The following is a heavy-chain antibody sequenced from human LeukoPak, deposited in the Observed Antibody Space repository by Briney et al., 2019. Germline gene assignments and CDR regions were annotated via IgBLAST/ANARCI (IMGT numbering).Heavy chain of an antibody. CDR3: ARDASALY. D-gene: IGHD6-19*01. Sequence: GGSLRLSCAASGLIFSKYWMTWVRQAPGKGLEWVASIKPDGSEKYYLDSVKGRFTISRDNARDSLYLQMNSLRDDDTSVYFCARDASALYWGQGTLVTVSS. CDR1: GLIFSKYW. J-gene: IGHJ4*02. V-gene: IGHV3-7*01. CDR2: IKPDGSEK.